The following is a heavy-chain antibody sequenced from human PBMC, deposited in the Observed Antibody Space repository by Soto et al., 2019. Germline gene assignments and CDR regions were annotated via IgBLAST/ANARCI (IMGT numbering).Heavy chain of an antibody. J-gene: IGHJ6*02. CDR2: IDPSDSYT. V-gene: IGHV5-10-1*01. D-gene: IGHD3-22*01. Sequence: GESLKISCKGSGYSFTSYWISWVRQMPGKGLEWMGRIDPSDSYTNYSPSFQGHVTISADKSISTAYLQWSSLKASDTAMYYCASAHYYDSSGYGYYYGMDVWGQGTTVTVSS. CDR3: ASAHYYDSSGYGYYYGMDV. CDR1: GYSFTSYW.